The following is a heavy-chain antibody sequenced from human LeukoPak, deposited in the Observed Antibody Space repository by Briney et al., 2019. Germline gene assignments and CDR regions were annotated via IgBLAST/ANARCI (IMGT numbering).Heavy chain of an antibody. CDR3: AKDRGAAAGYDYMDV. Sequence: PGGSLRLSCAASGFTFDDYGMSWVRQAPGKGLEWVSGINWNGGSTGYADSVKGRFTISRDNAKNSLYLQMNSLRAEDTALYYCAKDRGAAAGYDYMDVWGKGTTVTVSS. CDR1: GFTFDDYG. D-gene: IGHD6-13*01. V-gene: IGHV3-20*04. CDR2: INWNGGST. J-gene: IGHJ6*03.